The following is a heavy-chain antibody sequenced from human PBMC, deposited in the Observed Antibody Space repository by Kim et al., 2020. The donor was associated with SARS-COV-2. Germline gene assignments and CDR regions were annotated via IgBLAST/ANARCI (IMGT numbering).Heavy chain of an antibody. J-gene: IGHJ2*01. Sequence: SETLSLTCTVSGGSISTYYWSWIRQPPGKGLEWIGYIYYSGSTKYNSSLKRRVTMSVDTSKNQFSLKLSSVTAADTAVYYCARAGGADWYFDLWGRGTLV. D-gene: IGHD3-16*01. CDR1: GGSISTYY. V-gene: IGHV4-59*01. CDR3: ARAGGADWYFDL. CDR2: IYYSGST.